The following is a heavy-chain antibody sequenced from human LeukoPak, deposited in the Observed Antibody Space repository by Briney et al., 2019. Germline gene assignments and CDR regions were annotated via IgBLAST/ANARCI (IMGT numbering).Heavy chain of an antibody. V-gene: IGHV3-13*01. CDR2: IGSVGDT. Sequence: GGSLRLSCAASGYTFSTSDGHWVRQATGKGLEWVSSIGSVGDTYYAGSVKGRFTISRENAKNSFFLQMNSLRAGDTAFYYWLGGGEIGFDSWGQGALVTVSS. J-gene: IGHJ4*02. CDR3: LGGGEIGFDS. D-gene: IGHD3-16*01. CDR1: GYTFSTSD.